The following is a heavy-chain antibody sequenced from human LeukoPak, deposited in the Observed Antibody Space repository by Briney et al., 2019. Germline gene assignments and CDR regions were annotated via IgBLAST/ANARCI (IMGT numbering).Heavy chain of an antibody. CDR2: ISGNGGST. V-gene: IGHV3-64*01. CDR3: ARDLFPGKMTTVVTARASGGY. CDR1: GFTFSSYA. J-gene: IGHJ4*02. Sequence: GGSLRLSCAASGFTFSSYAMHWVRQAPGKGLEYVSAISGNGGSTYYANSVKGRFTISRDNSKNTLYLQMNSLRAEDTAVYYCARDLFPGKMTTVVTARASGGYWGQGTLVTVSS. D-gene: IGHD4-23*01.